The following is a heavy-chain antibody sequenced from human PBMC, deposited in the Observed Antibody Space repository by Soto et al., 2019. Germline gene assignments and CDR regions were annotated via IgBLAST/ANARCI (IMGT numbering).Heavy chain of an antibody. CDR3: AITPTYYYDSSGSPPRFDY. Sequence: PSETLSLTCTVSGGSISSGGYYWSWIRQHPGKGLEWIGYIYYSGSTYYNPSLKSRVTISVDTSKNQFSLKLSSVTAANTAVYYCAITPTYYYDSSGSPPRFDYWGQGTLVTVSS. CDR2: IYYSGST. CDR1: GGSISSGGYY. V-gene: IGHV4-31*02. D-gene: IGHD3-22*01. J-gene: IGHJ4*02.